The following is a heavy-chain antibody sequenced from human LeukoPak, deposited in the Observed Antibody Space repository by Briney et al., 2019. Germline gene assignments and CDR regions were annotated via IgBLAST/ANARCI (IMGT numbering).Heavy chain of an antibody. V-gene: IGHV3-30*04. CDR1: EFTFNNYA. CDR2: ISYDGSNK. D-gene: IGHD3-10*01. CDR3: AREIGVRGVIINPPFDY. J-gene: IGHJ4*02. Sequence: GGSLRLSCAASEFTFNNYAMHWVRQAPGKGLEWVAVISYDGSNKYYADSVKGRFTISRDNSKNTLYLQMNSLRAEDTAVYYCAREIGVRGVIINPPFDYWGQGTLVTVSS.